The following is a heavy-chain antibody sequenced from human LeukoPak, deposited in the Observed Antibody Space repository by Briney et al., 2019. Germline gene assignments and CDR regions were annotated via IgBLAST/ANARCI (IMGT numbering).Heavy chain of an antibody. D-gene: IGHD7-27*01. CDR2: ISYDGSNK. CDR3: AKDQRWGSRYYYYYGMDV. Sequence: GGSLRLSCAASGFTFSSYGMHWVRQAPGKGLEWVAVISYDGSNKYYADSVKGRFTISRDNSKNTLHLQMNSLRAEDTAVYYCAKDQRWGSRYYYYYGMDVWGQGTTVTVSS. CDR1: GFTFSSYG. J-gene: IGHJ6*02. V-gene: IGHV3-30*18.